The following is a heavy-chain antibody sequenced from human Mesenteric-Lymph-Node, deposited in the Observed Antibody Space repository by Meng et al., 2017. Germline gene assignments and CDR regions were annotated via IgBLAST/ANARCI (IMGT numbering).Heavy chain of an antibody. Sequence: GESLKISCAASGFTFSSYSMNWVRQAPGKGLEWVSSISSSSSYIYYADSVKGRFTISRDNAKNSLYLQMNSLRAEDTAVYYCARDKWSLAYWGQGTLVTVSS. CDR3: ARDKWSLAY. V-gene: IGHV3-21*01. J-gene: IGHJ4*02. D-gene: IGHD2-15*01. CDR1: GFTFSSYS. CDR2: ISSSSSYI.